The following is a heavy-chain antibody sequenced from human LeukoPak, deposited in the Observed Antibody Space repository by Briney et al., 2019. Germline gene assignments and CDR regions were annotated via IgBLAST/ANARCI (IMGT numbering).Heavy chain of an antibody. CDR3: ASPSTSVG. CDR1: GGSISSSRYY. J-gene: IGHJ4*02. Sequence: PSETLSLTCTVSGGSISSSRYYWGWIRQPPGKGLEWIGSIYYSGSTYYNPSLKSRITISVDTSKNQFSLKLSSVTAADTAIYYCASPSTSVGWGQGTLVTVSS. D-gene: IGHD2-2*01. V-gene: IGHV4-39*01. CDR2: IYYSGST.